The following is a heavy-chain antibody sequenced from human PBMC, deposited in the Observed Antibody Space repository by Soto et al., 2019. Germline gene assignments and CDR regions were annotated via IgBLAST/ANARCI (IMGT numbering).Heavy chain of an antibody. J-gene: IGHJ6*02. CDR1: GFTFSSYG. Sequence: QVQLVESGGGVVQPGRSLRLSCAASGFTFSSYGMHWVRQAPGKGLEWVAVISYDGSNKYYADSVKGRFTISRDNSKNTLYLQMNGLRAADTAVYYCAKDVLRFLEWLAFYGMDVWGQGTTVTVSS. CDR2: ISYDGSNK. CDR3: AKDVLRFLEWLAFYGMDV. V-gene: IGHV3-30*18. D-gene: IGHD3-3*01.